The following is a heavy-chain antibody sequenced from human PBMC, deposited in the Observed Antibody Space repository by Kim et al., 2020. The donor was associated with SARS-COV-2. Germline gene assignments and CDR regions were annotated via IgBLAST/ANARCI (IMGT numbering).Heavy chain of an antibody. V-gene: IGHV3-7*01. J-gene: IGHJ4*02. Sequence: GGSLRLSCAAAGFTFNTYWMAWVRQAPGKGLEWVATIMADGRPTYYVDSVKGRFTISRDNSKNSLYLQLNSLRAEDTAVYFCAREDWRVDSWGQVSLVT. D-gene: IGHD3-9*01. CDR1: GFTFNTYW. CDR2: IMADGRPT. CDR3: AREDWRVDS.